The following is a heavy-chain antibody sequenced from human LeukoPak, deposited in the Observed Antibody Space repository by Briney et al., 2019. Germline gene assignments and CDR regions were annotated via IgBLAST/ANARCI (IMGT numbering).Heavy chain of an antibody. V-gene: IGHV4-4*09. CDR3: ARHPPNDFWVGYGSFDV. J-gene: IGHJ3*01. D-gene: IGHD3-3*01. CDR2: IYSRGST. CDR1: GGSLTDYY. Sequence: SETLSLTCTDSGGSLTDYYWAWIRQPPGKGLEWIGYIYSRGSTTYNPSLQSRVSLSIDTSKSQFSLSLTSVTAADTAVYYCARHPPNDFWVGYGSFDVWGQGTMVTVSS.